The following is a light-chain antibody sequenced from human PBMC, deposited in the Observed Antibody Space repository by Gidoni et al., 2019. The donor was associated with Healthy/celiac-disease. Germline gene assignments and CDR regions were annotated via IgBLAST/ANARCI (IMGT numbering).Light chain of an antibody. CDR2: EVS. V-gene: IGLV2-14*01. CDR3: SSYTSSSTVV. CDR1: SSDVGGYNY. J-gene: IGLJ2*01. Sequence: QSALTQPASVSGSPGQSITISCTGTSSDVGGYNYVSWYQQQPGKAPKLMIYEVSNRPSGVSNRFSGSKSGNTASLTISWLQAEDEADYYCSSYTSSSTVVFGGGTKLTVL.